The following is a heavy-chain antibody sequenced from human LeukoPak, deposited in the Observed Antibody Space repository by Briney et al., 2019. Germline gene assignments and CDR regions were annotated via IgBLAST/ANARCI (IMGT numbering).Heavy chain of an antibody. CDR2: IYYSGST. J-gene: IGHJ4*02. V-gene: IGHV4-59*08. CDR1: GGSISSYY. D-gene: IGHD6-13*01. Sequence: SETLSLTCTVSGGSISSYYWSWIRQPPGKGLEWIGYIYYSGSTNYNPSLKSRITMSVDTSKNQFSLKLSSVTAADTAVYYCATLESAAAGVDYWGQGTLVTVSS. CDR3: ATLESAAAGVDY.